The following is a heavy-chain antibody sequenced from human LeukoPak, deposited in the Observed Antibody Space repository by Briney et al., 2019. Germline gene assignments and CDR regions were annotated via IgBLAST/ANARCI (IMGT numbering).Heavy chain of an antibody. CDR1: GFTFSSYG. CDR3: ARRGEFHYYYYMDV. CDR2: IWYDGSNK. D-gene: IGHD7-27*01. J-gene: IGHJ6*03. V-gene: IGHV3-33*01. Sequence: GRSLRLSCAAAGFTFSSYGMHWVRQAPGKGLEWVAVIWYDGSNKYYADSVKGRFTISRDNSKNTLYLQMNSLRAEDTAVYYCARRGEFHYYYYMDVWGKGPTVTVSS.